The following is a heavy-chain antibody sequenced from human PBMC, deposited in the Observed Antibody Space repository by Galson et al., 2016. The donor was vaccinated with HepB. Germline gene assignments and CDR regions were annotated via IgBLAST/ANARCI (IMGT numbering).Heavy chain of an antibody. CDR1: GASISSSTDS. J-gene: IGHJ5*01. D-gene: IGHD3-9*01. Sequence: SETLSLTCNVSGASISSSTDSWGWIRQPPGKGLEWIGSIYYSGSSYYNPSLRSRLTISVDASKNQFSLKLTSVTAADTPIFYCARHIHRRYFNWSTPYWFDSWGPGILVTVSS. CDR2: IYYSGSS. CDR3: ARHIHRRYFNWSTPYWFDS. V-gene: IGHV4-39*01.